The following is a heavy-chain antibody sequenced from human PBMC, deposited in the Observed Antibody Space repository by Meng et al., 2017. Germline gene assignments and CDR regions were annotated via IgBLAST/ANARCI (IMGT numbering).Heavy chain of an antibody. V-gene: IGHV4-34*01. D-gene: IGHD6-6*01. CDR3: ARRRGGSSDWFDP. Sequence: QVHLQQWGAGLLNPSETLSLTCAVYGGSFSGYYWSWIRQPPGKGLEWIGEINHSGSTNYNPSLKSRVTISVDTSKNQFSLKLSSVTAADTAVYYCARRRGGSSDWFDPWGQGTLVTVSS. CDR1: GGSFSGYY. J-gene: IGHJ5*02. CDR2: INHSGST.